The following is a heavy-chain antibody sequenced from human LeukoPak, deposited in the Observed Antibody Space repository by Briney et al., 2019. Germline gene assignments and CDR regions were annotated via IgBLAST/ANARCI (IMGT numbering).Heavy chain of an antibody. J-gene: IGHJ3*02. CDR3: ANDDYYDSSGQLDAFDI. D-gene: IGHD3-22*01. V-gene: IGHV1-8*01. Sequence: GASVKVSCKASGYTFTSYDINWVRQATGQGLEWMGWMNPNSGNTGYAQKFQGRVTMTRSTSISTAYMELSSLRFEDTAVYYCANDDYYDSSGQLDAFDIWGQGTMVTVSS. CDR2: MNPNSGNT. CDR1: GYTFTSYD.